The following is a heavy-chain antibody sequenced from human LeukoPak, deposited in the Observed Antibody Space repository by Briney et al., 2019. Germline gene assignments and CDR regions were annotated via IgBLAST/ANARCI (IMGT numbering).Heavy chain of an antibody. CDR3: ASHVVNYFDY. J-gene: IGHJ4*02. CDR1: GYSISSGYY. CDR2: IYHSGST. V-gene: IGHV4-38-2*01. Sequence: PSETLSLTCAVSGYSISSGYYWGWIRQPPGKGLEWIGGIYHSGSTYYNPSLKSRVTISVDTSKNQFSLKLSSVTAADTAVYYCASHVVNYFDYWGQGTLVTVSS. D-gene: IGHD3-22*01.